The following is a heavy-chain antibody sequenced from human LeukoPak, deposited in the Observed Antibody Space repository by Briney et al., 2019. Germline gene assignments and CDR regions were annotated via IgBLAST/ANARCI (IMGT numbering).Heavy chain of an antibody. J-gene: IGHJ4*02. CDR1: GFTVSSNY. D-gene: IGHD6-13*01. V-gene: IGHV3-30*02. CDR2: IRYDGSNK. Sequence: GGSLRLSCAASGFTVSSNYMSWVRQAPGKGLEWVAFIRYDGSNKYYADSVKGRFTISRDNSKNTLYLQMNSLRAEDTAVYYCAKDSPQRKIAAAGLDYWGQGTLVTVSA. CDR3: AKDSPQRKIAAAGLDY.